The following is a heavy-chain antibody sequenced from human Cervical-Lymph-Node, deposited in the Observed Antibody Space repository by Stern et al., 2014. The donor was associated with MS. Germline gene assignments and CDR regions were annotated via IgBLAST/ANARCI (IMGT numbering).Heavy chain of an antibody. CDR3: ARIRRAPYAYYSLDI. CDR2: VDWDDDK. D-gene: IGHD3-16*01. Sequence: SGPALVKPTQTLTLTCTFSGFSLSAAGMCVTWVRQPPGKALEWLRLVDWDDDKYYRTSLKTRLTISKDTSKNQVVLTMTNVDPVDTATYYCARIRRAPYAYYSLDIWGQGTTVTVSS. J-gene: IGHJ6*02. V-gene: IGHV2-70*20. CDR1: GFSLSAAGMC.